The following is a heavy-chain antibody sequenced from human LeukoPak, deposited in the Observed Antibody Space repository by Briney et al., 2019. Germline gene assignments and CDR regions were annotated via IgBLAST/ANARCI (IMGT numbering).Heavy chain of an antibody. D-gene: IGHD6-13*01. V-gene: IGHV1-18*01. Sequence: ASVKVSCKASGYTFTSYSMHWVRQAPGQGLEWMGWISAYNGNTNYAQNLQGRVTMTIDTSTSTAYMELRSLRSDDTAVYYCARDLEPGIAAAGNFDYWGQGTLVTVSS. CDR1: GYTFTSYS. CDR2: ISAYNGNT. J-gene: IGHJ4*02. CDR3: ARDLEPGIAAAGNFDY.